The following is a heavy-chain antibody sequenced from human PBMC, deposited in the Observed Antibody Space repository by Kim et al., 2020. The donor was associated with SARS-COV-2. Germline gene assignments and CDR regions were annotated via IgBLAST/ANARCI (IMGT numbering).Heavy chain of an antibody. Sequence: TKHEEYVEGRVTIARNKSKNTLYLKLNSLRVEDTAVYYCARSQRKWDHDYWGQGTLVTVSS. V-gene: IGHV3-23*01. D-gene: IGHD1-26*01. CDR2: T. CDR3: ARSQRKWDHDY. J-gene: IGHJ4*02.